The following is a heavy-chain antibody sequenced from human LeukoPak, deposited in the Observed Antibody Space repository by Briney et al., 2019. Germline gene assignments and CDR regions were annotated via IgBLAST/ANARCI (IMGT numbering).Heavy chain of an antibody. J-gene: IGHJ5*02. D-gene: IGHD3-10*01. CDR2: INAGNGNT. CDR1: GYTFTSYA. Sequence: ASVKVSCKASGYTFTSYAMHWVRQAPGQRLEWMGWINAGNGNTKYSQKFQGRVTITRDTSASTAYMGLSSLRSEDTAVYYCARDRVTMVRGIGNWFDPWGQGTLVTVSS. V-gene: IGHV1-3*01. CDR3: ARDRVTMVRGIGNWFDP.